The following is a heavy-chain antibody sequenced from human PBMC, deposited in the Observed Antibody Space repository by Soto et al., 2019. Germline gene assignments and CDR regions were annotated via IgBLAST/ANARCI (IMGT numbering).Heavy chain of an antibody. Sequence: SETLSLTCTVSGGSISSYYWSWIRQPPGKGLEWIGYIYYSGSTNYNPSLKSRVTISVDTSKNQFSLKLSSVTAADTAVYYCVVVAATDVEYFQHWGQGTLVTVSS. CDR1: GGSISSYY. V-gene: IGHV4-59*08. J-gene: IGHJ1*01. D-gene: IGHD2-15*01. CDR3: VVVAATDVEYFQH. CDR2: IYYSGST.